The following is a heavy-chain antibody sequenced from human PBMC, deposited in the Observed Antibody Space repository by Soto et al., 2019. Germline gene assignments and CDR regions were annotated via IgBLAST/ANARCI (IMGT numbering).Heavy chain of an antibody. J-gene: IGHJ6*02. CDR3: ARGRGYCTNGVCYNYYYYGMDV. CDR1: GFTFSSYG. Sequence: PGGSLRLSCAASGFTFSSYGMHWVRQAPGKGLEWVAVIWYDGSNKYYADSVKGRFTISRDNSKNTLYLQMNSLRAEDTAVYYCARGRGYCTNGVCYNYYYYGMDVWGQGTTVTVSS. V-gene: IGHV3-33*01. CDR2: IWYDGSNK. D-gene: IGHD2-8*01.